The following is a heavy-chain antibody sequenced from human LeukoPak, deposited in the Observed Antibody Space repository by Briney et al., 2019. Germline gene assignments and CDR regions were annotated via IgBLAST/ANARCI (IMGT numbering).Heavy chain of an antibody. Sequence: GESLKISCKGSGYSFTSYWIAWVRQMPGKGLEWMGVIYCGDSDTRYNPSFQGQVTVSADKSISAAYLHWSSLQASDSGIYYCARRHYYDNSGFDYWGQGTQVTVSS. D-gene: IGHD3-22*01. CDR2: IYCGDSDT. V-gene: IGHV5-51*01. CDR3: ARRHYYDNSGFDY. CDR1: GYSFTSYW. J-gene: IGHJ4*02.